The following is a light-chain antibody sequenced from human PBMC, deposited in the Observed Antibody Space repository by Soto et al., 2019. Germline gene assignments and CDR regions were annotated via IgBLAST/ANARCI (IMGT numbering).Light chain of an antibody. CDR1: QSIGSY. CDR2: GGY. J-gene: IGKJ5*01. V-gene: IGKV1-5*01. Sequence: DIQMTQSPSTLSASVGDRVTITFRASQSIGSYLNWYQQKPGKAXNLLIHGGYIFQTGVPSRFSGSGSGTHFILTISNLQPDDFATYYCQQFNSLFGQGTRLEIK. CDR3: QQFNSL.